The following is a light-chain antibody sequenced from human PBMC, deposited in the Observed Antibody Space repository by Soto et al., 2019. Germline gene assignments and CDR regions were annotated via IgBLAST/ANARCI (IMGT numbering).Light chain of an antibody. CDR1: QNVETF. J-gene: IGKJ5*01. Sequence: DIVLTQSPGSLSLSPGERASLSCRASQNVETFLAWYQQRPGHSPRLLIYDASRRATGIPARFSGSGSGTDFTLTITGLEPEDFAVYYCQQYGSSPITFGQGTRLEIK. CDR3: QQYGSSPIT. CDR2: DAS. V-gene: IGKV3-20*01.